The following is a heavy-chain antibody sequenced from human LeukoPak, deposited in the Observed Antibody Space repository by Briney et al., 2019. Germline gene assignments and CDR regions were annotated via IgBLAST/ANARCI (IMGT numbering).Heavy chain of an antibody. Sequence: GGSLRLSCAVSGFIFNSYAMHWVRQAPGKGLEYVSAISSNGDSTYYANSVRDRFTISRDNSKNTLYLQMGSLRAEDTAVYYCATSYGSNKNPFDYWGQGTLVTVSS. J-gene: IGHJ4*02. D-gene: IGHD4-23*01. V-gene: IGHV3-64*01. CDR1: GFIFNSYA. CDR3: ATSYGSNKNPFDY. CDR2: ISSNGDST.